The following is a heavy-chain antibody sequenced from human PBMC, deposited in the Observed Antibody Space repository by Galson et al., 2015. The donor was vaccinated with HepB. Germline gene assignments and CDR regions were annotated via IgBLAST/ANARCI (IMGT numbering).Heavy chain of an antibody. V-gene: IGHV5-51*01. CDR3: ARQGDIVLMAIRGGATGDWFDP. D-gene: IGHD2-8*01. J-gene: IGHJ5*02. CDR1: GYSFTSYW. CDR2: IYPGDSDT. Sequence: QSGAEVKKPGESLKISCKGSGYSFTSYWIGWVRQMPGKGLEWMGIIYPGDSDTRYSPSFQGQVTISADKSISTAYLQWSSLKASDTAMYYCARQGDIVLMAIRGGATGDWFDPWGQGTLVTVSS.